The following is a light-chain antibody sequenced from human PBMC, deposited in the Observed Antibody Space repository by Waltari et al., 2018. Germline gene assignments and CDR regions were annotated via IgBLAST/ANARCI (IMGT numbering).Light chain of an antibody. CDR3: QHYVRLPVT. V-gene: IGKV3-20*01. CDR2: GAS. CDR1: QSIGTF. J-gene: IGKJ1*01. Sequence: EIVLTQSPGTLSLSPGEIVTLSCRASQSIGTFLAWYQQKPGQPPRLLIYGASIRAAGIPDRVSGSGSGTDFSLTISRLEPEDFAVYYCQHYVRLPVTFGQGTKVQIK.